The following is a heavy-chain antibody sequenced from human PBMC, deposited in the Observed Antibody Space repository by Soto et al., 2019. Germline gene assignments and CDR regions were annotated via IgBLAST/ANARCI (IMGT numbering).Heavy chain of an antibody. J-gene: IGHJ5*02. CDR2: INHSGST. Sequence: QVQLQQWGAGLLKPSETLSLTCAVYGGSFSGYYWSWIRQPPGKGLEWIGEINHSGSTNYNPSLKSRVTISVDTSKNQFSLKLSSVTAADTAVYYCASGVYMWSDCSGGSCYSGWFDPWGQGTLVTVSS. CDR3: ASGVYMWSDCSGGSCYSGWFDP. V-gene: IGHV4-34*01. CDR1: GGSFSGYY. D-gene: IGHD2-15*01.